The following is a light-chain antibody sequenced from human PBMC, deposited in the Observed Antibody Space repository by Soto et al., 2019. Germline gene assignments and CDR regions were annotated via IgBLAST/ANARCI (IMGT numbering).Light chain of an antibody. CDR3: QQSYSTLWT. V-gene: IGKV1-39*01. J-gene: IGKJ1*01. CDR2: AAS. Sequence: DIQMTQSPSSLSASVGDRVTITCRASQSISSYLNWYQQKPGKAPKLLIYAASSLQRGVPSRFSGSGSGTDFTLTIRGLQPEDVATYYWQQSYSTLWTFGQGTKVDIK. CDR1: QSISSY.